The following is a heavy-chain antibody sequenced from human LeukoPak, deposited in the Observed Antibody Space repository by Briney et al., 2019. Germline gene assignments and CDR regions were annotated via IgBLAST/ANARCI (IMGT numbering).Heavy chain of an antibody. Sequence: GGSLRLSCAASGFTFSSYAMSWVRQAPGKGLEWVSAISVSGGSTYYADSMKGRFTISRDNSKNTLYLQNNSLRAEDTAVYYCADGTAPGDYWGQGTLVTVSS. CDR1: GFTFSSYA. CDR2: ISVSGGST. D-gene: IGHD5-18*01. J-gene: IGHJ4*02. V-gene: IGHV3-23*01. CDR3: ADGTAPGDY.